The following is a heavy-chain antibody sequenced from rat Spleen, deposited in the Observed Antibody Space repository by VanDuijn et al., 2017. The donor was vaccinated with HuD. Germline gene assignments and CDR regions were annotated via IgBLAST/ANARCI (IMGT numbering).Heavy chain of an antibody. CDR1: GFTFSNYD. Sequence: EVQLVESGGGLVQPGRSLKLSCAASGFTFSNYDMAWVRQAPTTGLEWVASISPRGGSTYYRDSVKGRFTVSRDNAKSTLYLQMDSLRSEDTATYYCARHYPGIPFAYWGQGTLVTVSS. CDR3: ARHYPGIPFAY. CDR2: ISPRGGST. V-gene: IGHV5-25*01. D-gene: IGHD1-4*01. J-gene: IGHJ3*01.